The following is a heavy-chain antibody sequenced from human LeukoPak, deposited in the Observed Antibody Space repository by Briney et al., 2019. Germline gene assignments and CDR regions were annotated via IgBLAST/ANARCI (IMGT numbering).Heavy chain of an antibody. V-gene: IGHV4-34*01. CDR2: INHSGRT. J-gene: IGHJ3*02. Sequence: PSGTLSLTCAVYGGSFSGYYWSWVRQPPGKGVEGIGEINHSGRTNYNPSLRSPVTILVDTSKNQFSLKLSSVTAADTAVYYCARGDTAMSDAFDIWGQGTMVTVSS. CDR1: GGSFSGYY. D-gene: IGHD5-18*01. CDR3: ARGDTAMSDAFDI.